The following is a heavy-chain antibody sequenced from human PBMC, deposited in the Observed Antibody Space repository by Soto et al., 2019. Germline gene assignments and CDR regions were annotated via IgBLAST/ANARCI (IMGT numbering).Heavy chain of an antibody. CDR1: GYKFSSYW. J-gene: IGHJ4*02. CDR2: IYPGDSDT. D-gene: IGHD2-2*01. V-gene: IGHV5-51*01. Sequence: PGESLKISCKGSGYKFSSYWIGWVRQMPGKGLEWMGIIYPGDSDTRYSPSFQGQVTFSTDKSISTAYLQWSSLKASDTAMYYCAKAWVFSGSTSVWSPASSLYYFDYWGQGTLVTVSS. CDR3: AKAWVFSGSTSVWSPASSLYYFDY.